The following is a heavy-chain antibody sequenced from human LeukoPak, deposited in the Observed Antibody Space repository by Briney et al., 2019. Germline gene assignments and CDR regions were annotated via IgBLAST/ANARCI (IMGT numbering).Heavy chain of an antibody. D-gene: IGHD3-22*01. CDR2: ITDSGDTT. CDR1: GFTFSSFA. V-gene: IGHV3-23*01. J-gene: IGHJ4*02. Sequence: GGSLRLSCAASGFTFSSFAMSWVRQAPGKGLEWVSTITDSGDTTYSADSVKGRFTISRDNSKNTLYLQMNSLRAEDTAVYYCAKSKLNYYDSSGYSDYWGQGTLVTVSS. CDR3: AKSKLNYYDSSGYSDY.